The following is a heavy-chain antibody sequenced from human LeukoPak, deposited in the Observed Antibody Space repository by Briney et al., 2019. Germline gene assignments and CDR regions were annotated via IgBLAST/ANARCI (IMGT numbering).Heavy chain of an antibody. CDR3: ARDSRSGYSSSWYDGMDV. V-gene: IGHV5-51*01. D-gene: IGHD6-13*01. Sequence: PGESLKISCKGSGYSFTSYWIGWVRQMPGKGLEWMGIIYPGDSDTRYSPSFQGQVTISADKSLSTAYLQWSSLKASDTAMYYCARDSRSGYSSSWYDGMDVWGQGTTVTVSS. J-gene: IGHJ6*02. CDR2: IYPGDSDT. CDR1: GYSFTSYW.